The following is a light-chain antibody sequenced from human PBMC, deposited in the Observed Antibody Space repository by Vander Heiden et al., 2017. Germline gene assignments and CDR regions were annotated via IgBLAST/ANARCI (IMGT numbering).Light chain of an antibody. Sequence: IQMIHSPSSLSASVGDRVTITCRASQGISNFLAWFQQKPGKVPRLLIYGASNLQSGVPSRFSGSGSGTDFTLTISSLQPEDVATYYCQYYNTAPITFGQGTRLDIK. J-gene: IGKJ5*01. CDR2: GAS. CDR1: QGISNF. CDR3: QYYNTAPIT. V-gene: IGKV1-27*01.